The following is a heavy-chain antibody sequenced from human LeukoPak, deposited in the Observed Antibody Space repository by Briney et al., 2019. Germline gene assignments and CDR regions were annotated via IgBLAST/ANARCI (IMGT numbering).Heavy chain of an antibody. V-gene: IGHV4-59*01. D-gene: IGHD3-10*01. CDR3: AIFWFGESTFDD. CDR1: GCTISSYY. Sequence: PSETLSLTCTVSGCTISSYYWSWIRQPPGKGLEWIGYVYSTGSTNYNPSLKSRVTISVDTSKNQFSLRLISVTPADTAVYYCAIFWFGESTFDDWGQGTLVTVSS. J-gene: IGHJ4*02. CDR2: VYSTGST.